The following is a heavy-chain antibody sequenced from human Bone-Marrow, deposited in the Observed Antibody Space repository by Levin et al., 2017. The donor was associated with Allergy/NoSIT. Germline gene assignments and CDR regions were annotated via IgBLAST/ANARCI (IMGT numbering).Heavy chain of an antibody. CDR1: GFTFSTYG. CDR2: IVGTGYNT. CDR3: AKISALVAGDIY. Sequence: GGSLRLSCAASGFTFSTYGMSWVRQAPGKGLEWVSGIVGTGYNTYYSDSVKGRFTISRDNSKNMVYLQMDSLRVEEPAINYCAKISALVAGDIYWGQGTLVTVS. V-gene: IGHV3-23*01. D-gene: IGHD2-2*01. J-gene: IGHJ4*02.